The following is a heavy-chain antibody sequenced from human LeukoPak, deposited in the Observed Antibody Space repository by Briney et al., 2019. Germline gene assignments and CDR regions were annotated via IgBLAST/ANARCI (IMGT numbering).Heavy chain of an antibody. CDR3: ARRIAAAGTGWFDP. V-gene: IGHV1-69*13. Sequence: ASVKVSCKASGGTFRSYAISWVRQAPGQGLEWMGGIIPIFGTANYAQKFQGRVTITADESTSTAYMELSSLRSEDTAVYYCARRIAAAGTGWFDPWGQGTLVTVSS. J-gene: IGHJ5*02. CDR2: IIPIFGTA. D-gene: IGHD6-13*01. CDR1: GGTFRSYA.